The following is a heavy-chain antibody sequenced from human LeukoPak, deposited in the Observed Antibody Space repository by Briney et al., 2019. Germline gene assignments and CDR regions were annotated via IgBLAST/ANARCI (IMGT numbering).Heavy chain of an antibody. CDR2: IYPGDSDT. D-gene: IGHD3-3*01. J-gene: IGHJ6*02. CDR1: GYSFTSYW. CDR3: ARAQQIYDFSHYYYYGMDV. V-gene: IGHV5-51*01. Sequence: GESLKISCKGSGYSFTSYWIGWVRQMPGKGLEWMGTIYPGDSDTRYSPSFQGQVTISADKSISTAYLQWSSLKASDTAMYYCARAQQIYDFSHYYYYGMDVWGQGTTVTVSS.